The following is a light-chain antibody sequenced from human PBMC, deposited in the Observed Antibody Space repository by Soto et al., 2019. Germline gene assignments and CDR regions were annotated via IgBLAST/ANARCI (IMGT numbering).Light chain of an antibody. Sequence: DIQMTQSPSSLSASVGDRVTITCRAGQSISSYLNWYQQKPGKAPKLLIYAASSLQSGVPSRFSGSGSGTDFTLTISSLQPEDFATYYCQQSYNTPRTFGQGTKLEIK. J-gene: IGKJ2*01. CDR3: QQSYNTPRT. V-gene: IGKV1-39*01. CDR1: QSISSY. CDR2: AAS.